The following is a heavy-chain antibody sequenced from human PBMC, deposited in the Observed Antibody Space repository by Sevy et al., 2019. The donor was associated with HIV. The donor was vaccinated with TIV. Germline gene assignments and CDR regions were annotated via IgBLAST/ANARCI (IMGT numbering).Heavy chain of an antibody. V-gene: IGHV1-8*01. CDR3: ARSTGSLVY. J-gene: IGHJ4*02. CDR1: GYTFTTYD. D-gene: IGHD2-15*01. CDR2: MHPNSGNT. Sequence: ASLKVSCKASGYTFTTYDINWVRQATGQGLEWMGWMHPNSGNTGYAQKFQGRVTMTRNTSISTAYMELSSLRSEDTAVYYCARSTGSLVYWGQGTLVTVSS.